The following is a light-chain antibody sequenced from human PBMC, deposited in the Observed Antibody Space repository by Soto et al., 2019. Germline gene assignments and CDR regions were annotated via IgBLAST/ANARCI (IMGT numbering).Light chain of an antibody. V-gene: IGKV1-5*01. CDR3: QQYNSYGRT. J-gene: IGKJ1*01. Sequence: DIQMTQSPSTLSAXVXDXXTXTXRASQXISSWLAWYQQKPGKAPKLLIYDASSLESGVPSRFSGSGSGTEFTLTISSLQPDDFATYYCQQYNSYGRTFGQGTKVEIK. CDR1: QXISSW. CDR2: DAS.